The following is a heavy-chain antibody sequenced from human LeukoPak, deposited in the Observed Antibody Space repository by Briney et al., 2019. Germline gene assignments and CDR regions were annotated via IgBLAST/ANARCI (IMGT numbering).Heavy chain of an antibody. Sequence: ASVKVSCKASGYTFTGYYMHWVRQAPGQGLEWMGWINPNSGGTNYAQKFQGWVTMTRDTSISTAYMELSRLRSDDTAVYYCARGFGIAAAGTGDYWGQGTLVTVSS. CDR3: ARGFGIAAAGTGDY. CDR2: INPNSGGT. J-gene: IGHJ4*02. CDR1: GYTFTGYY. V-gene: IGHV1-2*04. D-gene: IGHD6-13*01.